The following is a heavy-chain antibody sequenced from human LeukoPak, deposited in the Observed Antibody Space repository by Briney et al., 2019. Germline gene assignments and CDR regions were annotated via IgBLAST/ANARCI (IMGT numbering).Heavy chain of an antibody. D-gene: IGHD2-21*02. CDR1: GFTVSSNY. V-gene: IGHV3-66*01. J-gene: IGHJ6*03. CDR2: IYSGGST. CDR3: ARDVTRYYYYYMDV. Sequence: PGGSLRLSCAASGFTVSSNYMSWVRQAPGKGLEWVSVIYSGGSTYYADSVKGRFTISRDNSKNSLYLQMNSLRAEDTAVYYCARDVTRYYYYYMDVWGKGTTVTVSS.